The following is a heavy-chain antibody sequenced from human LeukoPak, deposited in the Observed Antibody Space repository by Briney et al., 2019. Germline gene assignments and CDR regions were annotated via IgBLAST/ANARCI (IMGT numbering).Heavy chain of an antibody. CDR1: GFTFSSYA. CDR2: ISYDGSNK. J-gene: IGHJ3*02. D-gene: IGHD6-13*01. V-gene: IGHV3-30*04. CDR3: ARDPPGSSWAPYAFDI. Sequence: PGGSLRLSCAASGFTFSSYAMHWVRQAPGKGLEWVAVISYDGSNKYYADSVKGRFTISRDNSKNTLYLQKNSLRAEDTAVYYCARDPPGSSWAPYAFDIWGQGTMVTVSS.